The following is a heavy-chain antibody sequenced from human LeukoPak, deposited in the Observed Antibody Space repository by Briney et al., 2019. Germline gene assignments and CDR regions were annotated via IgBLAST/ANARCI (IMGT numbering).Heavy chain of an antibody. CDR1: GFTVSTNY. Sequence: GGSLRLSCAASGFTVSTNYMSGVRQAPGKGLEWVSIIYSSGSTYYADSVKGRFTISRDNSKNTVYLQVNSLRAADTAVYYCARDTLGPRGDYWGQGTLVTVSS. D-gene: IGHD3-16*01. CDR2: IYSSGST. V-gene: IGHV3-53*01. CDR3: ARDTLGPRGDY. J-gene: IGHJ4*02.